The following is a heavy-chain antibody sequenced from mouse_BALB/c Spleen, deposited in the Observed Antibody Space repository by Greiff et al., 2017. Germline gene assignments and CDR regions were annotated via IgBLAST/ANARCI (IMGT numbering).Heavy chain of an antibody. CDR2: IYPGNSDT. CDR3: TRATTALYYAMDY. J-gene: IGHJ4*01. V-gene: IGHV1-5*01. CDR1: GYSFTSYW. Sequence: VQLKQSGTVLARPGASVKMSCKASGYSFTSYWMHWVKQRPGQGLEWIGAIYPGNSDTSYNQKFKGKAKLTAVTSASTAYMELSSLTNEDSAVYYCTRATTALYYAMDYWGQGTSVTVSS. D-gene: IGHD1-2*01.